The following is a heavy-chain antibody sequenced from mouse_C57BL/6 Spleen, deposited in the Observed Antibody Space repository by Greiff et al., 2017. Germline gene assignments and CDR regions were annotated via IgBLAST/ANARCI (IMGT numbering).Heavy chain of an antibody. V-gene: IGHV5-17*01. CDR3: ASKEWAY. J-gene: IGHJ3*01. CDR1: GFTFSDYG. CDR2: ISSGSSTI. Sequence: EVKLEESGGGLVKPGGSLKLSCAASGFTFSDYGMHWVRQAPEKGLEWVAYISSGSSTIYYADTVKGRFTISEDNAKNTLFLQMTSLRSEDTDMYYCASKEWAYWGQGTLVTVSA. D-gene: IGHD1-3*01.